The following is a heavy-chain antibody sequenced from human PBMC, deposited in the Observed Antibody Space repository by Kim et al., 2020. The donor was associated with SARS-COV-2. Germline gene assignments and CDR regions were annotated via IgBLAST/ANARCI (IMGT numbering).Heavy chain of an antibody. V-gene: IGHV4-39*01. CDR2: IYYGGST. CDR1: GGFLSSSSSSYY. D-gene: IGHD1-1*01. Sequence: SETLSLTCTVSGGFLSSSSSSYYWAWIRQPPGTGLEWIANIYYGGSTYYNPSLKSPVTISIDTFKNQFSLRLTSVSAADTAVFCCARLATTVITPHGFDVWAQRTMATVSS. CDR3: ARLATTVITPHGFDV. J-gene: IGHJ3*01.